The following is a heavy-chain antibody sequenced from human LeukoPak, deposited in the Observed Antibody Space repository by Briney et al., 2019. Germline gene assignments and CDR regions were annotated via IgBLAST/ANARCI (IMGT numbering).Heavy chain of an antibody. CDR3: VRDYRGGWNDY. Sequence: GGSLRLSCAASGFTFSSSGMNWVRQAPGKGLEWVSCISSSSNYIYYADSVKGRFTISRDNAKNSLYLQMNRLRAEDTAVYYCVRDYRGGWNDYWGQGTLVTVSS. D-gene: IGHD1-26*01. CDR2: ISSSSNYI. CDR1: GFTFSSSG. J-gene: IGHJ4*02. V-gene: IGHV3-21*01.